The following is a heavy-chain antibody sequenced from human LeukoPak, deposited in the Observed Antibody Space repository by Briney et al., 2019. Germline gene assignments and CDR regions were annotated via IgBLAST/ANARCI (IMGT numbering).Heavy chain of an antibody. Sequence: PSETVSLTCTVSGGSINSGNYYWTWIRQPAGKGLEWIGLFFATGRNSTSHNPSLSGRASLSVDTSKNQFSLELTSVTAADTAVYYCARGIVSPRFYDYMDVWGKGTTVTVS. CDR1: GGSINSGNYY. CDR3: ARGIVSPRFYDYMDV. J-gene: IGHJ6*03. D-gene: IGHD1-26*01. V-gene: IGHV4-61*02. CDR2: FFATGRNST.